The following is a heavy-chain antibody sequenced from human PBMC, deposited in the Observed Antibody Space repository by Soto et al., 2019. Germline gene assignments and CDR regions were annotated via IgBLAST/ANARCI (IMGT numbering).Heavy chain of an antibody. CDR3: ARGRAAAGRPSVWFDP. J-gene: IGHJ5*02. D-gene: IGHD6-13*01. CDR1: GGSISSYY. CDR2: IYYSGST. Sequence: PSETLSLTCTVSGGSISSYYWSWIRQPPGKGLEWIGYIYYSGSTYYNPSLKSRVTISVDTSKNQFSLKLSSVTAADTAVYYCARGRAAAGRPSVWFDPWGQGTLVTVSS. V-gene: IGHV4-59*12.